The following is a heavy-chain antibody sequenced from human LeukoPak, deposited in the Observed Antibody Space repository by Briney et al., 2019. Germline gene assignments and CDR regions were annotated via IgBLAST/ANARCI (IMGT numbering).Heavy chain of an antibody. CDR2: ISESDKAT. D-gene: IGHD6-19*01. Sequence: GGSLRLSCAASGFSLSNNAMSWVRQAPGKGLEWVSPISESDKATYYADSVKRRFTISGDISKNTLFLQMNSRRVEDTAVYYCTKGDSGWYPIAFWGQGALVTVSS. V-gene: IGHV3-23*01. J-gene: IGHJ4*02. CDR3: TKGDSGWYPIAF. CDR1: GFSLSNNA.